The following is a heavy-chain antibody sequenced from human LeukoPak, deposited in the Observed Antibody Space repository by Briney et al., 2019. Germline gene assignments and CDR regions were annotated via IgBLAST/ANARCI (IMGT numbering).Heavy chain of an antibody. Sequence: PGGSLRLSCAASGFSFSDYWMTWVRQAPGKGLEWVANINQDGSEEYYVASVKGRFTISRDNAKNSLYLQMTSLRAEDTAVYYCARDSSKSCSGGSCYLNWFDPWGQGTLVTVSS. D-gene: IGHD2-15*01. CDR2: INQDGSEE. J-gene: IGHJ5*02. CDR3: ARDSSKSCSGGSCYLNWFDP. V-gene: IGHV3-7*01. CDR1: GFSFSDYW.